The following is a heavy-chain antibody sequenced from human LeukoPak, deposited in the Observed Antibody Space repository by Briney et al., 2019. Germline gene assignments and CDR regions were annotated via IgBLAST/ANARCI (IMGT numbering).Heavy chain of an antibody. Sequence: GGALRLSCAASGFTFSTYSMNWVRQAPGKGLGWVSSINSGSTHRYYADSVKGRFTISRDNAKTSLYLQMNSLRAEDTAVYYCARFETRPHCSGTSCHAFDIWGQGTMVTVSS. CDR2: INSGSTHR. CDR1: GFTFSTYS. V-gene: IGHV3-21*01. CDR3: ARFETRPHCSGTSCHAFDI. J-gene: IGHJ3*02. D-gene: IGHD2-2*01.